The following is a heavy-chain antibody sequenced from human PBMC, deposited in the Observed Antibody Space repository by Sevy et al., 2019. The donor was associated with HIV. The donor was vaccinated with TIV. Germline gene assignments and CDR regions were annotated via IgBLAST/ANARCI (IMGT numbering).Heavy chain of an antibody. CDR2: INHSGST. V-gene: IGHV4-34*01. J-gene: IGHJ5*02. D-gene: IGHD1-26*01. CDR1: GGFFSTYY. CDR3: ARVRGLLGNWFDP. Sequence: SETLSLTCAVYGGFFSTYYWSWIRQPPGKGLEWIGEINHSGSTNYNPSLKSRVTISVDTSKNQFSLKVRSVTAADTAVYYCARVRGLLGNWFDPWGQGTLVTVSS.